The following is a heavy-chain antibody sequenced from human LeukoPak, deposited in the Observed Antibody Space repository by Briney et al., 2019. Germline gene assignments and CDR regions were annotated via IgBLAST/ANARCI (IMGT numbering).Heavy chain of an antibody. J-gene: IGHJ6*03. CDR1: GYTFTSYD. D-gene: IGHD2-15*01. CDR2: MNPNSGNT. V-gene: IGHV1-8*01. Sequence: ASVKVSCKASGYTFTSYDINWVRQATGQGLEWMGWMNPNSGNTGYAQKFQGRVTMTRNTSISTAYMELSSLRSEDTAVYYCARGHATGIHYYYYMDAWGKGTTVTVSS. CDR3: ARGHATGIHYYYYMDA.